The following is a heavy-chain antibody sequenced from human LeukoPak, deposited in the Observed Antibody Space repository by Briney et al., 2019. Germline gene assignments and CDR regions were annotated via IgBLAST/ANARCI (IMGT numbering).Heavy chain of an antibody. CDR3: ARQQEGFGELLPYYYYYMDV. Sequence: ASVKVSCKASGYTFTSYDINWVRQATGQGLEWMGWMNPNSGNTGYAQKFQGRVTMTRNTSIGTAYMELSSLRSEDTAVYYCARQQEGFGELLPYYYYYMDVWGKGTTVTVSS. J-gene: IGHJ6*03. CDR1: GYTFTSYD. V-gene: IGHV1-8*01. D-gene: IGHD3-10*01. CDR2: MNPNSGNT.